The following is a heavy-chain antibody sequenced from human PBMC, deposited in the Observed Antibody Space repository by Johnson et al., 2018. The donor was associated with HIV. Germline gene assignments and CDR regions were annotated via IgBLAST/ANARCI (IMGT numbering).Heavy chain of an antibody. CDR1: GFTFSNAW. J-gene: IGHJ3*02. V-gene: IGHV3-15*01. D-gene: IGHD5-18*01. Sequence: VQLVESGGGVVQPGGSLRLSCAASGFTFSNAWMSWVRQAPGKGLEWVGRIKSKTDGGTTDYAAPVKGRSTISRDDSKNTLYLQMNSLKAEDTAVYYCARESSAGEYSYGIIWGQGTMVTVSS. CDR2: IKSKTDGGTT. CDR3: ARESSAGEYSYGII.